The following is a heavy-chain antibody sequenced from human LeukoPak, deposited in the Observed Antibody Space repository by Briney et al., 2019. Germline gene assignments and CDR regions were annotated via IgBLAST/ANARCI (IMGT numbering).Heavy chain of an antibody. Sequence: GGSLRLSCAASGFTFSSYAMHWVRQAPGMGLEWVAVISYDGSNKYYADSVKGRFTISRDNSKNTLYLQMNSLRAEDTAVYYCARDYGDYDIEYYFDYWGQGTLVTVSS. V-gene: IGHV3-30*04. D-gene: IGHD4-17*01. CDR3: ARDYGDYDIEYYFDY. CDR1: GFTFSSYA. CDR2: ISYDGSNK. J-gene: IGHJ4*02.